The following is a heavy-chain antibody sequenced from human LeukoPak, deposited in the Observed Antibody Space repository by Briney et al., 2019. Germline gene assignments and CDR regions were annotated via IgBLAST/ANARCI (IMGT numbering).Heavy chain of an antibody. J-gene: IGHJ1*01. CDR1: GYTFSSYT. V-gene: IGHV7-4-1*02. CDR2: INTNTGNP. Sequence: ASVKVSCKASGYTFSSYTMNWVRQAPGQGLEWMGWINTNTGNPTYAQGFTGRFVFSLDTSVSTAYLQISSLKAEDTAVYYCARSVTPQYFQHWGQGTLVTVSS. D-gene: IGHD4-17*01. CDR3: ARSVTPQYFQH.